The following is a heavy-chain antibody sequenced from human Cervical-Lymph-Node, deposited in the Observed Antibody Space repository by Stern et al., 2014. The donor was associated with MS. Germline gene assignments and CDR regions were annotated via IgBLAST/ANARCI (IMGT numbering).Heavy chain of an antibody. V-gene: IGHV4-31*03. CDR1: GGSISSGGYY. CDR2: IYYSGST. D-gene: IGHD5-18*01. J-gene: IGHJ6*02. Sequence: VQLVESGPGLVKPSQTLSLTCTVSGGSISSGGYYWSWIRPHPGKGLAWIGYIYYSGSTYYNPSLKSRVTISVDTSKNQFSLKLSSVTAADTAVYYCARDLGYSYGTDYYGMDVWGQGTTVTVSS. CDR3: ARDLGYSYGTDYYGMDV.